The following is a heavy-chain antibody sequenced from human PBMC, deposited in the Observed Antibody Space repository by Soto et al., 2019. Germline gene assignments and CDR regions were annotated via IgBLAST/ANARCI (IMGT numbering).Heavy chain of an antibody. CDR1: GLSLNNYA. D-gene: IGHD2-15*01. CDR3: SDWRAGGPVNLDH. CDR2: IDVLDGA. V-gene: IGHV3-23*01. J-gene: IGHJ4*02. Sequence: GGSLRLSCVVSGLSLNNYAIAWVRHAPGKGLEFVSTIDVLDGAWYSDSVRGRLAISRDVSRNTVYLQMSSLRVEDTAIYFCSDWRAGGPVNLDHWGPGTRVTVSS.